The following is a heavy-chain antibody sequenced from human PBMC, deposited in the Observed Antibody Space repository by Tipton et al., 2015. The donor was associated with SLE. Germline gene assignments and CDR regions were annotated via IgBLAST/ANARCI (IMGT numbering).Heavy chain of an antibody. Sequence: TLSLTCAVYGGSFSDYYWSWIRQPPGKGLEWIGEINHSGSTNYNPSLKSRVTMSVDTSKNQFSLKLSSVTAADTAMYYCAGRTAASGTLYLWGQGALVTVSS. D-gene: IGHD6-13*01. V-gene: IGHV4-34*01. CDR1: GGSFSDYY. J-gene: IGHJ5*02. CDR2: INHSGST. CDR3: AGRTAASGTLYL.